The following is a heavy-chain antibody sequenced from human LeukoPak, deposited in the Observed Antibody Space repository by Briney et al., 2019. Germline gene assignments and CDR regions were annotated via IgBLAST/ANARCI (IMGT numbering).Heavy chain of an antibody. V-gene: IGHV4-34*01. CDR3: ARAQYYSGWFDP. Sequence: SETLSLTCAVYGGSFSGYYWSWIRQPPGKGLEWIGEINHSGSTNYNPSLKSRVTISVDTSKNQFSLKLSSVTAADTAVYYCARAQYYSGWFDPWGQGTLVTVSS. D-gene: IGHD3-10*01. J-gene: IGHJ5*02. CDR2: INHSGST. CDR1: GGSFSGYY.